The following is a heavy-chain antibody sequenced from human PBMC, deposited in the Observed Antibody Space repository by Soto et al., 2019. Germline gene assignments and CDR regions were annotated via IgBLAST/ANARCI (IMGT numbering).Heavy chain of an antibody. CDR3: ARFDSSGYYYSKGGFDY. Sequence: SETLSLTCTVSGGSISSYYWSWIRQPPGKGLEWIGYIYYSGSTNYNPSLKSRVTISVDTSKNQFSLKLSSVTAADTAVYYCARFDSSGYYYSKGGFDYWGQGTLVTVSS. V-gene: IGHV4-59*01. J-gene: IGHJ4*02. CDR1: GGSISSYY. D-gene: IGHD3-22*01. CDR2: IYYSGST.